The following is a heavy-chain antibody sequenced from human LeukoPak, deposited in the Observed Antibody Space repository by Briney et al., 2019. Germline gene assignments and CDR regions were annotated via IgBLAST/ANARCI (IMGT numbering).Heavy chain of an antibody. J-gene: IGHJ3*02. CDR3: AHIRDSSGYDDAFDI. Sequence: SGPTLVKPTQTLTLTCTFSGFSLSTCGVGVGWIRQPPGKALEWLALIYWNDEKRYSPSLKSRLTITKDTSKNQVVLTMTNMDPVDTATYYCAHIRDSSGYDDAFDIWGQGTMVTVSS. CDR1: GFSLSTCGVG. CDR2: IYWNDEK. D-gene: IGHD3-22*01. V-gene: IGHV2-5*01.